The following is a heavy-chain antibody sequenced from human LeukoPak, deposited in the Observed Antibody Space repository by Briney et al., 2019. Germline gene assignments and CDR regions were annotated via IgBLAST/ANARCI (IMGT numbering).Heavy chain of an antibody. CDR2: IIPILGIA. V-gene: IGHV1-69*04. CDR1: GGTFSSYA. J-gene: IGHJ5*02. D-gene: IGHD6-13*01. Sequence: GSSVKVSCKPSGGTFSSYAISWVRQAPGQGLEWMGRIIPILGIANYAQKFQGRVTITADKSTSTAYMELGSLRSEDTAVYYCARGSNSSSWYNWFDPWGQGTLVTVSS. CDR3: ARGSNSSSWYNWFDP.